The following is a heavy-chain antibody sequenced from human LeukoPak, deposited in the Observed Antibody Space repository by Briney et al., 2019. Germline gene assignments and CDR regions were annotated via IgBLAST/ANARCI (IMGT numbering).Heavy chain of an antibody. J-gene: IGHJ6*03. CDR1: GGSISSYY. CDR2: IYYSGST. CDR3: AREGYSYGLYYYYMDV. Sequence: SETLSLTCTVSGGSISSYYWSWIRQPPGKGLEWIGYIYYSGSTNYNPSLKSRVTISVDTSKNQFSPKLSSVTAADTAVYYCAREGYSYGLYYYYMDVWGKGTTVTVSS. V-gene: IGHV4-59*01. D-gene: IGHD5-18*01.